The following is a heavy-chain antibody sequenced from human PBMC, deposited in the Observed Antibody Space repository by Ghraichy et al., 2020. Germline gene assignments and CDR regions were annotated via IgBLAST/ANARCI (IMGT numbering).Heavy chain of an antibody. J-gene: IGHJ4*02. CDR2: IYYSGST. D-gene: IGHD6-19*01. CDR3: ASTPSSGWPLTFDY. V-gene: IGHV4-39*02. Sequence: SETLSLTCTVSGGSISSGSHYWGWIRQPPGKGLEWIGSIYYSGSTYYKPSLKSRITISVDTSKNHFSLRLSSVTAADTAVYYCASTPSSGWPLTFDYWGQGILVTVSS. CDR1: GGSISSGSHY.